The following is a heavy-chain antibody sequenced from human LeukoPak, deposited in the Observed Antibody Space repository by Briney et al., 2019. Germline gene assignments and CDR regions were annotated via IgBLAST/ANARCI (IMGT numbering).Heavy chain of an antibody. CDR3: ARRPLPRYCSGGSCLAWFDP. CDR1: GYSFTSYW. J-gene: IGHJ5*02. V-gene: IGHV5-51*01. CDR2: IYPGDSDT. Sequence: GESLKISCKGSGYSFTSYWIGWVRQMTGKGLEWMGIIYPGDSDTRYSPSFQGQVTISADKSISTAYLQWSSLKASDTAMYYCARRPLPRYCSGGSCLAWFDPWGQGTLVPVSS. D-gene: IGHD2-15*01.